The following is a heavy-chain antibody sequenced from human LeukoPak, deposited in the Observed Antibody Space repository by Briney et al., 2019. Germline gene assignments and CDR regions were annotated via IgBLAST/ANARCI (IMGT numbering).Heavy chain of an antibody. V-gene: IGHV4-34*01. CDR1: GGSFSGYY. D-gene: IGHD6-19*01. CDR2: INQRRNT. CDR3: ARHGWHAWYFDL. J-gene: IGHJ2*01. Sequence: PSETLSLTCAVYGGSFSGYYWSWIRQPPGKGLEWIGEINQRRNTNYNPSLKSRVTISIDTSKNQFSLKLSSVTAADTAVYYCARHGWHAWYFDLWGRGTLVTASS.